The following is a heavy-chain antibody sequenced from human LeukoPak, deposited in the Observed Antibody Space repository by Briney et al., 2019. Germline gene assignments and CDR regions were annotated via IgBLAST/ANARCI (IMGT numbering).Heavy chain of an antibody. CDR1: GGSISSYY. J-gene: IGHJ3*02. CDR2: IYYSGST. CDR3: ARGGQQLAHDAFDT. V-gene: IGHV4-59*01. D-gene: IGHD6-13*01. Sequence: SETLSLTCTVSGGSISSYYWSWIRQPPGKGLEWIGYIYYSGSTNYNPSLKSRVTISVDTSKNQFSLKLSSVTAADTAVYYCARGGQQLAHDAFDTWGQGTMVTVSS.